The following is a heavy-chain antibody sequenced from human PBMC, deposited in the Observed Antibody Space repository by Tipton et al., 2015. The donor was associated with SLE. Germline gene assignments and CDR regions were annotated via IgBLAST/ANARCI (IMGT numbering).Heavy chain of an antibody. V-gene: IGHV4-38-2*02. CDR1: GYSISSGFY. Sequence: TLSLTCTVSGYSISSGFYWGWIRQPPGKGLEWIGNIYHSGSTFYNLSLKSRVTISVDTSKNQFSLKLSSVTAADTAVYYCASTVTPWLAFDIWGQGTMVTVTS. J-gene: IGHJ3*02. CDR3: ASTVTPWLAFDI. D-gene: IGHD4-17*01. CDR2: IYHSGST.